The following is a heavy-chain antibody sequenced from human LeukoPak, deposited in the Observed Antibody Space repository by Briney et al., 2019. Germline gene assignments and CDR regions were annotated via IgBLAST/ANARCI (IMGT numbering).Heavy chain of an antibody. D-gene: IGHD3-22*01. CDR1: GGSISSYY. Sequence: RPSETLSLTCTVSGGSISSYYWSWIRQPPGKGLEWNGYIYYSGSTNYNPSLKSRVTISVDTSKNQFSLKLSSVTAADTAVYYCARGSIANYYDSSGYYAYYYYGMDVWGQGTTVTVSS. J-gene: IGHJ6*02. CDR2: IYYSGST. CDR3: ARGSIANYYDSSGYYAYYYYGMDV. V-gene: IGHV4-59*01.